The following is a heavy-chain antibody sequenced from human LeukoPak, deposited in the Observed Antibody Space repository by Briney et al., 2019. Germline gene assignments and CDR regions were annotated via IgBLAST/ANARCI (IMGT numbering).Heavy chain of an antibody. J-gene: IGHJ4*02. CDR1: GGSISSGSYY. Sequence: SETLSLTCTVSGGSISSGSYYWSWIRQPAGKGLEWIGRIYTSGSTNYNPSLKSRVTISVDTSKNQFSLKLSSVTAADTAVYYCARECYDSSGYYCRGEGDFDYWGQGTLVTVSS. CDR3: ARECYDSSGYYCRGEGDFDY. D-gene: IGHD3-22*01. CDR2: IYTSGST. V-gene: IGHV4-61*02.